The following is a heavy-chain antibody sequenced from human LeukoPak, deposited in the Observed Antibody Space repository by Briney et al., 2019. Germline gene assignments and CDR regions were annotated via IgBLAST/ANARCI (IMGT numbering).Heavy chain of an antibody. Sequence: GGSLRLSCAASGFTFSSYGMHWVRQAPGKGLEWVAVIWYDGSNKYYADSVKGRLTISRDNSKNTLYLQMNSLRAEDTAVYYCAKGRAQYCSSTSCYAFDYWGQGTLVTVSS. V-gene: IGHV3-33*06. J-gene: IGHJ4*02. D-gene: IGHD2-2*01. CDR1: GFTFSSYG. CDR2: IWYDGSNK. CDR3: AKGRAQYCSSTSCYAFDY.